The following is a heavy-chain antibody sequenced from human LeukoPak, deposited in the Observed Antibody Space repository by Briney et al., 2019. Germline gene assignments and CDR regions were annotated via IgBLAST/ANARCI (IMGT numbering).Heavy chain of an antibody. D-gene: IGHD3-22*01. J-gene: IGHJ4*02. CDR1: GFTFSSYA. CDR3: ARADSSGYGYFDY. CDR2: ISYDGSNK. Sequence: GGSLRLSCAASGFTFSSYAMHWVRQAPGKGLEWVAVISYDGSNKYYADSVKGRFTISRDNSKNTLYLQMNSLRAEDTAVYYCARADSSGYGYFDYWGQGTLVTVPS. V-gene: IGHV3-30-3*01.